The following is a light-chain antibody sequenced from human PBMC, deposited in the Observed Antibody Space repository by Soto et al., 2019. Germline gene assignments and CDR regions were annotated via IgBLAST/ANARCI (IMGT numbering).Light chain of an antibody. CDR3: HQYNSYWT. CDR1: QSIGSW. V-gene: IGKV1-5*03. Sequence: ETQIIQTPSTLSASVRDRVPITCRDSQSIGSWLAWYQQKPGKAPKLLIYKTSILENGVPSRLSGSGAGTVFTLSSRSLQPDYFASYYCHQYNSYWTFGQGTKVDIK. CDR2: KTS. J-gene: IGKJ1*01.